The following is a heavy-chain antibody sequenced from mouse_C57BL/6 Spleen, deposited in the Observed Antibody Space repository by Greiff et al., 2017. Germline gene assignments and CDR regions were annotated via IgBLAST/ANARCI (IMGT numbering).Heavy chain of an antibody. D-gene: IGHD1-1*01. Sequence: QVQLKQSGPELVKPGASVKISCKASGYAFSSSWMNWVKQRPGKGLEWIGRIYPGDGYTNYNGKFKGKATLTADKSSSTAYMQLSSLTSEDSAVYFCARGPPYGRLLGFAYWGQGTLVTVSA. CDR3: ARGPPYGRLLGFAY. J-gene: IGHJ3*01. CDR2: IYPGDGYT. CDR1: GYAFSSSW. V-gene: IGHV1-82*01.